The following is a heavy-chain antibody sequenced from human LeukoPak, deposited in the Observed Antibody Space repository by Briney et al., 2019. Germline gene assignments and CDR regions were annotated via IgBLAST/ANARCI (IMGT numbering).Heavy chain of an antibody. D-gene: IGHD4-17*01. CDR3: ARLDFRDGDYVFWY. CDR2: IYYSGST. CDR1: GGSISSYY. Sequence: TPSETLSLTCTVSGGSISSYYWSWIRQPPGKELEWIGYIYYSGSTNYNPSLKSRVSISVDTSESQFSLILRSVTAADTAVYYCARLDFRDGDYVFWYWGQGTLVTVSS. V-gene: IGHV4-59*08. J-gene: IGHJ4*02.